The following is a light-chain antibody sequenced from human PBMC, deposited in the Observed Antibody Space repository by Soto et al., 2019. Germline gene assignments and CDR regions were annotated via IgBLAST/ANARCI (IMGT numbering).Light chain of an antibody. J-gene: IGKJ5*01. CDR2: DAS. V-gene: IGKV1-33*01. CDR3: QQYDNLLL. Sequence: DIQITQSPSSLSASVGDRVTITCQASQDISNYLNWYQQQPGKAPKFLIYDASNLETGVPSRFSGSGSGTNFTFTISTLQPEDLPTYYFQQYDNLLLFGQGTRLEIK. CDR1: QDISNY.